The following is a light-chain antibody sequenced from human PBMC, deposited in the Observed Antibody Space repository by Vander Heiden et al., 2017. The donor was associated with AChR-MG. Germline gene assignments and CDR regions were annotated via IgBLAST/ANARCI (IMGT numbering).Light chain of an antibody. V-gene: IGKV1-39*01. CDR3: QQTHTTPRT. Sequence: DIQMTQSPSSLSASVGDRVTITCRASQSISLYLNWYQQKPGKAPKLLIYLASSLQSGVPSRFSGSGSGTDFALTISRLQPEDLATYYCQQTHTTPRTFGGRTKVEMK. J-gene: IGKJ4*01. CDR1: QSISLY. CDR2: LAS.